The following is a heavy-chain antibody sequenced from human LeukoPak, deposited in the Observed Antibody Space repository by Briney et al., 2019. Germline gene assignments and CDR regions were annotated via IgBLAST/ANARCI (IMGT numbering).Heavy chain of an antibody. CDR2: INHSGST. J-gene: IGHJ3*02. V-gene: IGHV4-34*01. CDR1: GGSFSGYY. CDR3: ARDFAFDI. Sequence: PSETLSLTCAVYGGSFSGYYWSWIRQPPGKGLEWIGEINHSGSTNYNPSLKSRVTISVDTSKNQFSLKLSSVTAADTAVHYCARDFAFDIWGQGTMVTVSS.